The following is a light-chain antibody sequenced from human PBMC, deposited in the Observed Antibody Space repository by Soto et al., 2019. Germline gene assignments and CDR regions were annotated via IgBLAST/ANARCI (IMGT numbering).Light chain of an antibody. V-gene: IGKV3-20*01. CDR1: QSVSSSY. J-gene: IGKJ1*01. CDR3: QQYGSSSWT. CDR2: GAS. Sequence: EIVLKQSPGTLSLSPGERATLSCRASQSVSSSYLAWYQQKPGQAPRLLIYGASSRATGIPDRFSGSGSGTDFTLTISRLEPEDFAVYYCQQYGSSSWTFGQGTKVEIK.